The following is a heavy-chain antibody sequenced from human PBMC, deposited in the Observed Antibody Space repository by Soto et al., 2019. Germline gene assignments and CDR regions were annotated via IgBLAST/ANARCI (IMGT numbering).Heavy chain of an antibody. Sequence: SLRLSCAASGFTFGSYAMSWVRQAPGKGLEWVSIISGSGRTTNYADSVKGRFTISRDNSKNTLYVQMNSLRVDDTAVYYCAKDYSPFGYDNGDAFDIWGQGTMVTVS. J-gene: IGHJ3*02. V-gene: IGHV3-23*01. CDR3: AKDYSPFGYDNGDAFDI. CDR2: ISGSGRTT. D-gene: IGHD5-12*01. CDR1: GFTFGSYA.